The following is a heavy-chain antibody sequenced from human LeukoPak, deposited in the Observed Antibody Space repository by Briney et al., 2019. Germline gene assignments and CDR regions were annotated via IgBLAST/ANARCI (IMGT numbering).Heavy chain of an antibody. V-gene: IGHV3-64D*09. D-gene: IGHD1-1*01. J-gene: IGHJ4*02. CDR3: VKGATTGLYYFDY. CDR1: GFTFSSYA. CDR2: ISDNGGST. Sequence: GGPLRLSCAASGFTFSSYAMHWVRQAPGKGLEYVSAISDNGGSTKYADSVKGRFTISRDNSKNTLYLQMSSLRTEDTALYYCVKGATTGLYYFDYWGQGTLVTVSS.